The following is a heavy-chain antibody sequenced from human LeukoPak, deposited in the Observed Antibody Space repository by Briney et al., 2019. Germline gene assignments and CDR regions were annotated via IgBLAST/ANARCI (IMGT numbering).Heavy chain of an antibody. D-gene: IGHD2-15*01. Sequence: SQTLSLTCAISGDSVSSNSAAWNWIRQSPSRGLEWLGRTCYRSTWYNDYAVSVKSRMTINPDTSKNQFSLQLNSVTPEDTAVYYCARGAYCSGGSCYSNWFDPWGQGTLVTVSS. V-gene: IGHV6-1*01. CDR2: TCYRSTWYN. CDR3: ARGAYCSGGSCYSNWFDP. J-gene: IGHJ5*02. CDR1: GDSVSSNSAA.